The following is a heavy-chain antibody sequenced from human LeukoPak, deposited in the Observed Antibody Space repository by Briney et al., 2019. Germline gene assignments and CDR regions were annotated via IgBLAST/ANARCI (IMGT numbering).Heavy chain of an antibody. D-gene: IGHD6-19*01. V-gene: IGHV3-53*01. CDR3: ARDRRDNRGWYAY. CDR2: IYNGDNT. Sequence: TGGSLRLSCAASGLTVSSNYMSWVRKAPGKGLEWVSVIYNGDNTYYADSVKGRFTISRDNSKNALYLQMNSLRADDTAVYYCARDRRDNRGWYAYWGQGALVTVSS. J-gene: IGHJ4*02. CDR1: GLTVSSNY.